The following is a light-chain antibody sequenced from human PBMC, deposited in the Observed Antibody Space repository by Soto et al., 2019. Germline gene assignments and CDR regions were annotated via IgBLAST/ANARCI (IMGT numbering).Light chain of an antibody. CDR3: QHYNSYSEV. J-gene: IGKJ1*01. CDR1: QTISTW. V-gene: IGKV1-5*01. CDR2: DAS. Sequence: DIQMTQSPSTLSGSVGDRVTITCRASQTISTWLAWYQQKPGKAPKLLIYDASTLESGIPSGFSGSGSGTEFTLTISSLQPDDFATYYCQHYNSYSEVFGQGTKVDIK.